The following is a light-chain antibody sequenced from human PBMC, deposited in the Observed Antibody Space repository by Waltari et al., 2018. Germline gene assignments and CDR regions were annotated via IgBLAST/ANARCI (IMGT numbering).Light chain of an antibody. V-gene: IGKV3-15*01. CDR2: GAP. CDR1: QRVGPN. Sequence: DIVMTQSPPTLSVSPGERAPLSCRASQRVGPNFAWYQQKPGQAPSVLIDGAPTRPAGVPGTFSGSGSGTEFTLTISSVQSEGLAVYYCQQYHDWPRTFGQGTKVEFK. J-gene: IGKJ1*01. CDR3: QQYHDWPRT.